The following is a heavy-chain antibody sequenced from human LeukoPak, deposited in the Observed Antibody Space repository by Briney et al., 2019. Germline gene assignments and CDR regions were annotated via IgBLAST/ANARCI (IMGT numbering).Heavy chain of an antibody. CDR3: ARHPIFSGMGSELWFDP. J-gene: IGHJ5*02. Sequence: SETLSLTCTVSGGSINSNNYYWGWIRQPPGKGLEWIGSIYSSGSAYYNPSLKSRVTISVDTSKNQFSLKLSSVTAADTAVYYCARHPIFSGMGSELWFDPWGQGTLVTVSS. CDR1: GGSINSNNYY. CDR2: IYSSGSA. V-gene: IGHV4-39*01. D-gene: IGHD3-10*01.